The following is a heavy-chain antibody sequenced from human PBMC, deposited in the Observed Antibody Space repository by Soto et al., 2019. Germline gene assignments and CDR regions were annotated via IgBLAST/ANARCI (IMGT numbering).Heavy chain of an antibody. J-gene: IGHJ6*02. Sequence: VKVSCKASGGTFSSYAISWVRQAPGQGLEWMGGIIPICGTANYAQKFQGRVTITADESTSTAYMELSSLRSEDTAVYYCASGDLVGANYYYYGMDVWGQGTTVTVSS. D-gene: IGHD1-26*01. CDR1: GGTFSSYA. CDR2: IIPICGTA. V-gene: IGHV1-69*13. CDR3: ASGDLVGANYYYYGMDV.